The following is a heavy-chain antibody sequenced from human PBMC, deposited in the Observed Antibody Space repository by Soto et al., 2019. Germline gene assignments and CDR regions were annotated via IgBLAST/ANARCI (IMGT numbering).Heavy chain of an antibody. CDR3: ARSYSYGFGY. J-gene: IGHJ4*02. V-gene: IGHV3-48*01. CDR2: IGTGTRTR. Sequence: EVQLVESGGGLVQPGGSLRLSCAASGFVLSSYSMSWVRQAPWKGLEWVSYIGTGTRTRYYADSVKGRFTISRDNGKNSLFLQMNSLRAEDTALYYCARSYSYGFGYWGQGTLVTVSS. CDR1: GFVLSSYS. D-gene: IGHD5-18*01.